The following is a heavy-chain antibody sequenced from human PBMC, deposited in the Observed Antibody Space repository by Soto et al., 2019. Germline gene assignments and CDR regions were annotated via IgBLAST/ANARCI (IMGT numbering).Heavy chain of an antibody. Sequence: EVQLVESGGGLVQPGGSLRLSCAASGFTFSSYWMHWVRQAPGKGLVWVSRINSDGSSTSYADSVKGRFTISRDNAKNTLYLQMNSLRAEDTAVYYCARDYDFWSGRGWFDPWGQGTLVTVSP. CDR1: GFTFSSYW. D-gene: IGHD3-3*01. V-gene: IGHV3-74*01. CDR2: INSDGSST. J-gene: IGHJ5*02. CDR3: ARDYDFWSGRGWFDP.